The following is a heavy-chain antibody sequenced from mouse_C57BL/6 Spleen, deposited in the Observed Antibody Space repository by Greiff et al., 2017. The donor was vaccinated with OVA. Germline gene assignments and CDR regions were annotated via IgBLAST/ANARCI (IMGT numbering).Heavy chain of an antibody. J-gene: IGHJ4*01. V-gene: IGHV1-62-2*01. Sequence: QVQLQQSGAELVKPGASVKLSCKASGYTFTEYTIHWVKQRSGQGLEWIGWFYPGSGSIKYNEKFKDKATLTADKSSSTVYMELSRLTSEDAAGYVCARHEDRQGATDYWGQGTSVTVSS. CDR2: FYPGSGSI. CDR1: GYTFTEYT. CDR3: ARHEDRQGATDY.